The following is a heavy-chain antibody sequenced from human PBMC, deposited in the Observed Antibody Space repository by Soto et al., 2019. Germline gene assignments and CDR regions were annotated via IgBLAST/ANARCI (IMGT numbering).Heavy chain of an antibody. CDR3: AHRPIVGAAI. Sequence: QVQLQESGPGLLKPSGTLSLTCAVLGGSISNSNWWTWVRQPPGKGLDWIGEIFHSGSTNYNSSLMGRVTISVDKSNNQFSLKLSSVTAADTAVYYCAHRPIVGAAIWGQGTLVTVSS. D-gene: IGHD1-26*01. CDR2: IFHSGST. J-gene: IGHJ4*02. V-gene: IGHV4-4*02. CDR1: GGSISNSNW.